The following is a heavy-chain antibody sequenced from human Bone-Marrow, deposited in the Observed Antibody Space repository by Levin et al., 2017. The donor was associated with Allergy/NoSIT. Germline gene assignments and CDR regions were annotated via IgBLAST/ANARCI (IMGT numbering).Heavy chain of an antibody. Sequence: ETLSLTCAASGFTFSSYWMSWVRQAPGKGLEWVANIKQDGSEKYYVDSVKGRFTISRDNAKNSLYLQMNSLRAEDTAVYYCAIHRSSGRGFDYWGQGTLVTVSS. CDR1: GFTFSSYW. V-gene: IGHV3-7*01. CDR3: AIHRSSGRGFDY. CDR2: IKQDGSEK. J-gene: IGHJ4*02. D-gene: IGHD1-26*01.